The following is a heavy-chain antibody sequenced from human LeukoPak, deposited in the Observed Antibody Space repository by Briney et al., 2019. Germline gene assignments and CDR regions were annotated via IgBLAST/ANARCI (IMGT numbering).Heavy chain of an antibody. CDR3: ASGSGWRQLY. CDR1: EFTFSSNW. V-gene: IGHV3-7*01. D-gene: IGHD5-24*01. J-gene: IGHJ4*02. CDR2: IKSDGSEK. Sequence: GGSLRLSCVVSEFTFSSNWTNWVRQAPGKGLEWAANIKSDGSEKYYADSVKGRFTISRDNAKNSLYLQMNSLKAEDTAVYYCASGSGWRQLYWGQGTLVTVSP.